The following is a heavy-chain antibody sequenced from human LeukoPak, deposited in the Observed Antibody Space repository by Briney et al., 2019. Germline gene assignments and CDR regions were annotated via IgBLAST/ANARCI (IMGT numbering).Heavy chain of an antibody. V-gene: IGHV4-30-4*08. J-gene: IGHJ3*02. Sequence: SETLSLTCTVSGGSVSSGDYYWSWIRQPPGKGLEWIGYIYYSGSTYYNPSLKSRVTISVDTSKNQFSLKLSSVTAADTAVYYCASVHSHFGVVGAFDIWGQGTMVTVSS. D-gene: IGHD3-3*01. CDR3: ASVHSHFGVVGAFDI. CDR1: GGSVSSGDYY. CDR2: IYYSGST.